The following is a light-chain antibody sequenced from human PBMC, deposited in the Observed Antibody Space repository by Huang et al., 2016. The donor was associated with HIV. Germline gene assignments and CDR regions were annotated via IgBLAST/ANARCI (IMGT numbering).Light chain of an antibody. V-gene: IGKV1-39*01. CDR1: QSISRY. Sequence: DIQMTQSPSSLSASVGDRVTITCRASQSISRYLNWYQQKPGKSPKLLIDAASRLQSGVPSRFSGSVSGTDFTLTISSLQPEDFATYYCQQSYSTLTFGGGTKVEIK. CDR2: AAS. CDR3: QQSYSTLT. J-gene: IGKJ4*01.